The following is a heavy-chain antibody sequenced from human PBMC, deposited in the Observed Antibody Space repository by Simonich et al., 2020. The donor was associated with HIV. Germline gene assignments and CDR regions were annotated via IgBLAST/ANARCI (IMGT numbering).Heavy chain of an antibody. CDR1: GYTFIGYY. D-gene: IGHD3-3*01. CDR2: FNPNSVGT. CDR3: ARSRSGPFDAFDI. V-gene: IGHV1-2*06. J-gene: IGHJ3*02. Sequence: QVQLVQSGAEVKKPGASVKVSCKASGYTFIGYYMHLVRQAPGQGLGWMGQFNPNSVGTNYAQKFQGRVTMTRDTSISTAYMELSRLRSDDTAVYYCARSRSGPFDAFDIWGQGTMVTVSS.